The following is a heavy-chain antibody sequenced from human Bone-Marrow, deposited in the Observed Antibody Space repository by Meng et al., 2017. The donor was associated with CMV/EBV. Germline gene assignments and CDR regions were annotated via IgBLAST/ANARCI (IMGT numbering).Heavy chain of an antibody. CDR3: ARIGTYYDFWSELYGMDV. Sequence: GGSLRLSCAASGFTVSSKYMSWVRQAPGKGLEWVSVIYSGGSTYYADSVKGRFTISRDNAKNSLYLQMNSLRAEDTAVYYCARIGTYYDFWSELYGMDVWGQGTTVTVYS. D-gene: IGHD3-3*01. CDR2: IYSGGST. V-gene: IGHV3-53*01. J-gene: IGHJ6*02. CDR1: GFTVSSKY.